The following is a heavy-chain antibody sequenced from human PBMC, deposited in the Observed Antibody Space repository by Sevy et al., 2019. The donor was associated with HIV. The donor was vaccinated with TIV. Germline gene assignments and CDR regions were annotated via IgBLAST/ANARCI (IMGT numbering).Heavy chain of an antibody. D-gene: IGHD5-18*01. V-gene: IGHV3-11*06. Sequence: GGSLRLSCAASGFTFSDYYMSWIRQAPGKGLEWVSYISSSSYTNYADSVKGQFTISRDNAKNSLYLQMNSLGAEDTAVYYCAREGGVDTARAFDYWGQGTLVTVSS. CDR1: GFTFSDYY. CDR3: AREGGVDTARAFDY. J-gene: IGHJ4*02. CDR2: ISSSSYT.